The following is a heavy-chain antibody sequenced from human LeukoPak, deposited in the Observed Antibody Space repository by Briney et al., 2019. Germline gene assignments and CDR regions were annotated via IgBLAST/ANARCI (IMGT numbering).Heavy chain of an antibody. CDR3: ARVISYLFDP. V-gene: IGHV1-2*02. J-gene: IGHJ5*02. CDR2: INPNSGGT. D-gene: IGHD2-21*01. CDR1: GYTFTGYY. Sequence: ASVKVSCKASGYTFTGYYIHWVREAPGQGLEWMGWINPNSGGTNYAQKFQGRVTMTRDTSISTAYMELSRLRSDDTAVYYCARVISYLFDPWGQGTLVTVSS.